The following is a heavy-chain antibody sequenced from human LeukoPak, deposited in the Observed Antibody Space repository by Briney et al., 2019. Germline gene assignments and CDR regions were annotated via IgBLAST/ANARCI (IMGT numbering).Heavy chain of an antibody. V-gene: IGHV3-23*01. D-gene: IGHD3-22*01. J-gene: IGHJ4*02. CDR1: GFTFSSYA. Sequence: GGSLRLSCAASGFTFSSYAMSWVRQAPGKGLEWVSAISGSVGSTYYADSVKGRFTISRDNSENTLYLQMNSLRAEDTAVYYCAKDVSYYDSSGYSDYWGQGTLVTVSS. CDR2: ISGSVGST. CDR3: AKDVSYYDSSGYSDY.